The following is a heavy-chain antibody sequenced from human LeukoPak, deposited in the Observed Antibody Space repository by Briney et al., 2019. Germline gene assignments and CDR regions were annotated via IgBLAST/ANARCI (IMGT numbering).Heavy chain of an antibody. CDR1: GGSISSGGYY. D-gene: IGHD3-10*01. J-gene: IGHJ4*02. CDR3: ARARYYYGSGSSDFDY. Sequence: SQTLSLTCTVSGGSISSGGYYWSWIRQHPGKGLEWIGYIYYSGSTYYSPSLKSRVTISVDTSKNQFSLKLSSVTAADTAVYYCARARYYYGSGSSDFDYWGQGTLVTVSS. CDR2: IYYSGST. V-gene: IGHV4-31*03.